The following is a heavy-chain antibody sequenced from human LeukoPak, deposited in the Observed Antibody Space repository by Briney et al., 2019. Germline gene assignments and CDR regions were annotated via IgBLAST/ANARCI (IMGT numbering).Heavy chain of an antibody. Sequence: PSETLSLTCAVYGGSFSGYYWSWIRQPPGKGLEWIGEINHSGSTNYNPSLKSRVTISVDTSKNQFSPKPSSVTAADTAVYYCARAGGRIVVVTPYGYWGQGTLVTVSS. V-gene: IGHV4-34*01. CDR2: INHSGST. CDR3: ARAGGRIVVVTPYGY. J-gene: IGHJ4*02. D-gene: IGHD3-22*01. CDR1: GGSFSGYY.